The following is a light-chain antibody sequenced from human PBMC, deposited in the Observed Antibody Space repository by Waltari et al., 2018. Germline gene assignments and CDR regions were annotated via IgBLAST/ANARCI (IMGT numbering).Light chain of an antibody. V-gene: IGKV1-13*02. CDR2: DAS. CDR1: QGINSA. J-gene: IGKJ5*01. Sequence: AIQLTQSPSSLSASVGDSVTIACRASQGINSALAWYQLKPGKAPKLLIYDASSLESGVPSRFSGSGSGTDFTLTISSLQPEDFATYYCQQFKIFGQGTRLEIK. CDR3: QQFKI.